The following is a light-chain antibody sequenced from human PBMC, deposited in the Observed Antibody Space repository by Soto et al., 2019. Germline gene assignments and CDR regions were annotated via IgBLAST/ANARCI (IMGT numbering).Light chain of an antibody. Sequence: EIVLTQSPGALSLSPGERAALSCRASQSVSSSYLAWYQQKPGQAPRLLIYGASGRATGIPDRFSGSGSGTDFTLTISRLEPEDFAVYYCQQYGGSPLFTFGRGTKVDIK. V-gene: IGKV3-20*01. CDR1: QSVSSSY. CDR3: QQYGGSPLFT. J-gene: IGKJ3*01. CDR2: GAS.